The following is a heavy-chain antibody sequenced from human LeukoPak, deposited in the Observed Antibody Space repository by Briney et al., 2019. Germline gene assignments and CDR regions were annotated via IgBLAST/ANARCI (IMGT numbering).Heavy chain of an antibody. Sequence: PSETLSLTRAVYGGSFSGYYWSWIRQPPGKGLEWIGEINHSGSTNYNPSLKSRVTISVDRSKNQFSLKLSSVTAADTAVYYCARGVVAARYFDYWGQGTLVTVSS. CDR3: ARGVVAARYFDY. CDR2: INHSGST. D-gene: IGHD2-15*01. CDR1: GGSFSGYY. V-gene: IGHV4-34*01. J-gene: IGHJ4*02.